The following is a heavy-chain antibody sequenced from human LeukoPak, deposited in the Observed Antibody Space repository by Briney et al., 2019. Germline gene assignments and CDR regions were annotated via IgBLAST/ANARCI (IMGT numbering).Heavy chain of an antibody. CDR3: IRTLIVATSPYMDV. V-gene: IGHV3-74*01. CDR1: GFSFSSYW. D-gene: IGHD5-12*01. Sequence: GVSLRLSCAASGFSFSSYWMHWVRHAPGKGLVWVSRVNSDGTGTTYADSVEGRFTISRDNAKNTVYLQMNSLRAEDTAIYYCIRTLIVATSPYMDVWRKGTTVTVSS. CDR2: VNSDGTGT. J-gene: IGHJ6*03.